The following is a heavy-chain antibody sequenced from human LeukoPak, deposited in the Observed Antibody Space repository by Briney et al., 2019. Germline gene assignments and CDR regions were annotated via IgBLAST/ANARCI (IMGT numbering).Heavy chain of an antibody. V-gene: IGHV4-38-2*01. CDR1: GYSISSGYY. J-gene: IGHJ5*02. Sequence: SETLSLTCAVSGYSISSGYYWGWIRQPPGKGLEWIGSIYHSGSTYYNPSLKSRVTISVDTSKNQFSLRLSSVIAADTAVYYCASQSVRGFDPWGQGTLVTVSS. CDR2: IYHSGST. CDR3: ASQSVRGFDP.